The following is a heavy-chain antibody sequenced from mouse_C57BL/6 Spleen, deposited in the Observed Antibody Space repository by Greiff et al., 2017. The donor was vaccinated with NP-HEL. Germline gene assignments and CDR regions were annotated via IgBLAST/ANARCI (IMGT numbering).Heavy chain of an antibody. J-gene: IGHJ4*01. Sequence: EVKLMESGPGLVKPSQSLSLTCSVTGYSITSGYYWNWIRQFPGNKREWMGYISYDGSNNYNPSLKNRISITRDTSTNQFFLKLNSVTTEDTATYYCARDGSSYYAMDYWGQGTSVSVSS. CDR2: ISYDGSN. D-gene: IGHD1-1*01. CDR3: ARDGSSYYAMDY. V-gene: IGHV3-6*01. CDR1: GYSITSGYY.